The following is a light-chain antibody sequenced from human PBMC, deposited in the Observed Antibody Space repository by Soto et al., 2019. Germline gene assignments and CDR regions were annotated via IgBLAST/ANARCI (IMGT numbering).Light chain of an antibody. J-gene: IGKJ4*01. V-gene: IGKV4-1*01. CDR1: QSILYRSNSKSY. CDR2: WAS. CDR3: QQFFSVPRT. Sequence: DIVMTQSPDSLSVSLGERATINCTSSQSILYRSNSKSYLAWYQQKPGHPPKLLIYWASTRGSGVPDRFSGSGSGTDLTRTISSLQAEDVAIYFCQQFFSVPRTFGGGTKVEIK.